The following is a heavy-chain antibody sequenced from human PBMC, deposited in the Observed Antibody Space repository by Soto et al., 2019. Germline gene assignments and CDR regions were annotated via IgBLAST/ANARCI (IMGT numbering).Heavy chain of an antibody. CDR2: IYHSGTT. V-gene: IGHV4-4*02. J-gene: IGHJ4*02. D-gene: IGHD5-12*01. Sequence: QVQLQESGPGLVKPSGTLSLTCAVSGGSISSSNWWSWVRRPPGKGLEWIGEIYHSGTTNYNPSLKSRVTISVDKSKNQFSLKLSSVTAADTAVYYFARDLRSEVATIDYWGQGTLVTVSS. CDR3: ARDLRSEVATIDY. CDR1: GGSISSSNW.